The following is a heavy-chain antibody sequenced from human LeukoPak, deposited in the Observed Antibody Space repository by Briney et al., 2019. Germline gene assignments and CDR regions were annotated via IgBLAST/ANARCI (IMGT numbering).Heavy chain of an antibody. J-gene: IGHJ4*02. CDR2: IIPIFGTA. Sequence: ASVTVSCKASGGTFSSYAISWVRQAPGQGLEWMGGIIPIFGTANYAQKFQGRVTITADESTSTAYMELSSLRSEDTAVYYCARGGLAVAGRGRLGIAFDYWGQGTLVTVSS. D-gene: IGHD6-19*01. V-gene: IGHV1-69*01. CDR3: ARGGLAVAGRGRLGIAFDY. CDR1: GGTFSSYA.